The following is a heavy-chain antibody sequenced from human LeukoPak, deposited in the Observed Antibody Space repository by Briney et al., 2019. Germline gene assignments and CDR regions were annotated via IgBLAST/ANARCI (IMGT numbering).Heavy chain of an antibody. V-gene: IGHV4-59*01. Sequence: PSETLSLTCTVSGASISGYYWSWIRQPPGKGLEWIGYISDSGITNYNPSLKSRVTMSVDTSKNQFSLKLSSVTAADTAVYYCARDDDSSTYHRGAFDYWGQGTLVTVSS. J-gene: IGHJ4*02. CDR2: ISDSGIT. D-gene: IGHD2/OR15-2a*01. CDR1: GASISGYY. CDR3: ARDDDSSTYHRGAFDY.